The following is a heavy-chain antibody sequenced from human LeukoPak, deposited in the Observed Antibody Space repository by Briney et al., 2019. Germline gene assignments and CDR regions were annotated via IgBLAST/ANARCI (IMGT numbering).Heavy chain of an antibody. Sequence: GRSLRLSCAASGFTFSSYAMHWVRQAPGKGLEWVAVISYDGSNKYYADSVKGRFTISRDNSKNTLYLQTNSLRAEDTAVYYCAKDPTWYYDSLTGHYEPYNYYGMDVWGQGTTVTVSS. V-gene: IGHV3-30*04. J-gene: IGHJ6*02. D-gene: IGHD3-9*01. CDR2: ISYDGSNK. CDR1: GFTFSSYA. CDR3: AKDPTWYYDSLTGHYEPYNYYGMDV.